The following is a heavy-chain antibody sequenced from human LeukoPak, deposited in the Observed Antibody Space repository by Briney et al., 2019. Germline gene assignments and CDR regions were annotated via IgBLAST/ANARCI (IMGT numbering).Heavy chain of an antibody. CDR3: ARDPARSDECYFDY. CDR2: IKQDGSEK. J-gene: IGHJ4*02. Sequence: PGGSLRLSCAASGFTFSSYWMSWVRQAPGKGLEWVANIKQDGSEKYYVDSATGRFTISRDNAKNSLYLPINSLRAEDTAVYYCARDPARSDECYFDYWGQGTLVTVSS. V-gene: IGHV3-7*03. CDR1: GFTFSSYW. D-gene: IGHD1-14*01.